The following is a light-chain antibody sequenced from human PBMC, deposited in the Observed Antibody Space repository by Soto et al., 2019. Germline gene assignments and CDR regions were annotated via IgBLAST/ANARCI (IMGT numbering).Light chain of an antibody. J-gene: IGKJ5*01. CDR1: QSVSSNN. CDR3: QQYGTSPRT. CDR2: GAS. Sequence: EIVLTQSPGTLSLSPGERATLSCRASQSVSSNNLAWYQQKLGRAPRLLISGASRRATGIPDRFSGSGSGTDFTLTITSLEPEDFAVYYCQQYGTSPRTFXQGTRMEIK. V-gene: IGKV3-20*01.